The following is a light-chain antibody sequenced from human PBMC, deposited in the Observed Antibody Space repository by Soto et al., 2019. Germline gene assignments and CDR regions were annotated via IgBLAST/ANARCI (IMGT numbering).Light chain of an antibody. V-gene: IGKV1-39*01. CDR3: QQTYTTPRT. CDR2: GTS. J-gene: IGKJ1*01. CDR1: QDISNY. Sequence: DIQMTQSPSSLSASVGDRVTITCQASQDISNYLNWYQQKPGKAPKLLIYGTSSLQSGVPSRFSGSGSGTDFTLTISSLQPEDFATYYCQQTYTTPRTFGQGTKVDIK.